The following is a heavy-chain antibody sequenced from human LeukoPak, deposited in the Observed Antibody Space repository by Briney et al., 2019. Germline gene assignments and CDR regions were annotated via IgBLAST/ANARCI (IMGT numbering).Heavy chain of an antibody. CDR1: GFTFNSYE. J-gene: IGHJ6*03. Sequence: GGSLRLSCAASGFTFNSYEMNWVRQAPGKGLEWVSYISSSDSSTYYADSVKGRFTFSRDNSKNTLYLQMNSLRAEDTAVYYCAKGGMSTIVRGVIGYMDVWGKGTTVTISS. V-gene: IGHV3-48*03. CDR2: ISSSDSST. CDR3: AKGGMSTIVRGVIGYMDV. D-gene: IGHD3-10*01.